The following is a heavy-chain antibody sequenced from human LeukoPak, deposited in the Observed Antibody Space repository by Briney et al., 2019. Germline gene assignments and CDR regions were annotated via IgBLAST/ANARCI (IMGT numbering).Heavy chain of an antibody. CDR3: ARGDDASSYYYYYYMDV. V-gene: IGHV1-8*01. CDR2: MNPNSGNT. J-gene: IGHJ6*03. D-gene: IGHD1-1*01. Sequence: ASVKVSCKASGYTFTSYDINWVRQATGQGLEWMGWMNPNSGNTGYAQKFQGRVTMTRNTSISTAYMELSSLRSEDTAVYYCARGDDASSYYYYYYMDVWGKGTTVTISS. CDR1: GYTFTSYD.